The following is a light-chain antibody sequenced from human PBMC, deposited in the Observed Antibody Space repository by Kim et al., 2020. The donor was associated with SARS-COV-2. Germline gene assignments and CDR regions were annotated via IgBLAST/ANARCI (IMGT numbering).Light chain of an antibody. J-gene: IGLJ3*02. V-gene: IGLV4-60*03. CDR1: SGHSSYI. CDR2: LEGSGSY. Sequence: QPVLTQSSSASASLGSSVKLTCTLSSGHSSYIIAWYQQQPGKAPRYLMKLEGSGSYNKGSGVPDRFSGSSSGADRYLTISNLQSEDEADYYCETWDSNTWVFGGGTQLTVL. CDR3: ETWDSNTWV.